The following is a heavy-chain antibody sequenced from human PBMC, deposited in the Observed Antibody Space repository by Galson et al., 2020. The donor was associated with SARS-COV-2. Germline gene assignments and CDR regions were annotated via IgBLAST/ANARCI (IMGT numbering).Heavy chain of an antibody. CDR1: GDSVSSDSAA. D-gene: IGHD6-13*01. V-gene: IGHV6-1*01. CDR3: ARDFQYSIDY. CDR2: TYYRSKWYN. J-gene: IGHJ4*01. Sequence: SQTLSLTCAIFGDSVSSDSAAWNWIRQSPSRGLEWLGRTYYRSKWYNDYVQSVESRITIKPDTSRNQFSLHLDSVTPEDTAIYYCARDFQYSIDYWSHGALVTVSP.